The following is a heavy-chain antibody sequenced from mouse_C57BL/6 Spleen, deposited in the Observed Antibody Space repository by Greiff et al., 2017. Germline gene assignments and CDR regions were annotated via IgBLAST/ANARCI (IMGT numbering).Heavy chain of an antibody. V-gene: IGHV1-39*01. J-gene: IGHJ4*01. Sequence: EVKLLESGPELVKPGASVKISCKASGYSFTDYNMNWVKQSNGKSLEWIGVINPNYGTTSYNQKFKGKATLTVDQSSSTAYMQLNSLTSEDSAVYYCARTGDGYYPPYAMDYWGQGTSVTVSS. CDR1: GYSFTDYN. CDR3: ARTGDGYYPPYAMDY. D-gene: IGHD2-3*01. CDR2: INPNYGTT.